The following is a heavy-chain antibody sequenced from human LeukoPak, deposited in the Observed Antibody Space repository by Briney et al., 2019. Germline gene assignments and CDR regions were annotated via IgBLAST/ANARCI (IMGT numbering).Heavy chain of an antibody. CDR2: IKEDGSEE. CDR1: GFTFSQFW. D-gene: IGHD5-18*01. CDR3: VRDRGYSSFDY. J-gene: IGHJ4*02. V-gene: IGHV3-7*01. Sequence: GGSLRLSCAAYGFTFSQFWMNWVRQAPGKGLEWVAGIKEDGSEENYVDFVKGRFTISRDNAKNSLYLQMNSLRVDDTAVYYCVRDRGYSSFDYWGQGTLVTVSS.